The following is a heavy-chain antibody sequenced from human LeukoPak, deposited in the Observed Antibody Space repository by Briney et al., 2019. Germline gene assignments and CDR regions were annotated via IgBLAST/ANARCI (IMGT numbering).Heavy chain of an antibody. Sequence: SETLSLTCTVSGGSISSSSYYWGWIRQPPGKGLEWIGSIYYSGSTYYNPSLKSRVTISVDTSKNQFSLKLSSVTAADTAVYYCARLPDLYQLGSGHPDYRGQGTLVTVSS. V-gene: IGHV4-39*07. D-gene: IGHD6-6*01. CDR1: GGSISSSSYY. CDR3: ARLPDLYQLGSGHPDY. J-gene: IGHJ4*02. CDR2: IYYSGST.